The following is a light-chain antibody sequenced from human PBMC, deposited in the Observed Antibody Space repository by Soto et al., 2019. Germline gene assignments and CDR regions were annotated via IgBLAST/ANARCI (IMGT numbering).Light chain of an antibody. J-gene: IGKJ4*01. Sequence: IVLTQSPGTLSLSPGERATLSCRAGQSVSSNYLAWYQQKPGQAPRLLIYGASTRATGIPARFSGSGSGTEFTLTISRLEPEDFAVYYCQQFSGYPLTFGGGTKVDI. CDR1: QSVSSNY. V-gene: IGKV3-20*01. CDR3: QQFSGYPLT. CDR2: GAS.